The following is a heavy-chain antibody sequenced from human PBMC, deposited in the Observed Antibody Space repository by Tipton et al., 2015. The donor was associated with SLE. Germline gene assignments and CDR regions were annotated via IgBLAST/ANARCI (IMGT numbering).Heavy chain of an antibody. CDR3: ARIWTVGDGMDV. CDR2: ISSSGSTI. J-gene: IGHJ6*02. Sequence: GSLRLSCAASGFTFSSYEMNWVRQAPGKGLEWVSYISSSGSTIYYADSVKGRFTISRDNAKNSLYLQMNSLRGEDTGVYYCARIWTVGDGMDVWGQGTTVTVSS. CDR1: GFTFSSYE. D-gene: IGHD3/OR15-3a*01. V-gene: IGHV3-48*03.